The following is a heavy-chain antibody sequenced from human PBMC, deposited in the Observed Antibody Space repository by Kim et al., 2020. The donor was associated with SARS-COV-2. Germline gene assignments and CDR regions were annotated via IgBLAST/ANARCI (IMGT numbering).Heavy chain of an antibody. V-gene: IGHV6-1*01. Sequence: SQTLSLTCAISGDSVDGNSVGWHWIRQSPSRGLEWLGKTYYRSKWSSDYAVSVKSRITISPDTSKNQFSLQLNSVTPEDTAVYYCARGKRYAFDYWGQGTLVTVSS. J-gene: IGHJ4*02. CDR1: GDSVDGNSVG. CDR3: ARGKRYAFDY. CDR2: TYYRSKWSS. D-gene: IGHD2-8*01.